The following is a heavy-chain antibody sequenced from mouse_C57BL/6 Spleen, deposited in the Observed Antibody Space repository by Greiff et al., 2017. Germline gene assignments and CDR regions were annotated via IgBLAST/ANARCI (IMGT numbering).Heavy chain of an antibody. CDR3: ARELSGDY. CDR2: INPNNGGT. V-gene: IGHV1-22*01. CDR1: GYTFTTYP. D-gene: IGHD6-2*01. J-gene: IGHJ2*01. Sequence: VQLQQSGAELVKPGASVKMSCKASGYTFTTYPIEWMKQNHGKSLEWIGYINPNNGGTSYNQKFKGKATLTVNKSSSTAYMELRSLTSEDSAVYYCARELSGDYWGQGTTLTVSS.